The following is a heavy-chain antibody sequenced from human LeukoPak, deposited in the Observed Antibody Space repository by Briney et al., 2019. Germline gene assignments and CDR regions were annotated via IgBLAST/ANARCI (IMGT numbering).Heavy chain of an antibody. J-gene: IGHJ5*02. V-gene: IGHV4-39*07. CDR1: GGSISSSSYY. Sequence: SETLSLTCTVAGGSISSSSYYWGGIRQPPGKGLEWVGSIYYSGSTYYNPSLKSRVTISVDTSKNQFSLKLSSVTAADTAVYYCASDLGHYDFWSGYYLNWFDPWGQGTLVTVSS. D-gene: IGHD3-3*01. CDR2: IYYSGST. CDR3: ASDLGHYDFWSGYYLNWFDP.